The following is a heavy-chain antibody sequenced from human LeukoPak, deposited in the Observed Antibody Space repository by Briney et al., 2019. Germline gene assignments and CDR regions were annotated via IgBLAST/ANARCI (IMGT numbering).Heavy chain of an antibody. CDR3: ARKRQNYGDYGNDAFDI. CDR2: ISAYNGNA. V-gene: IGHV1-18*01. D-gene: IGHD4-17*01. CDR1: GYTFTSYG. Sequence: ASVKVSCKASGYTFTSYGISWVRQAPGQGLEWMGWISAYNGNANYAQKLQGRVTMTTDTSTSTAYMELRSLRSDDTAVYYCARKRQNYGDYGNDAFDIWGQGTMVTVSS. J-gene: IGHJ3*02.